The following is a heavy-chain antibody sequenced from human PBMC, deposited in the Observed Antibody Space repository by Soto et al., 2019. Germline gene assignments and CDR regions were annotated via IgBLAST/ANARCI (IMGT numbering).Heavy chain of an antibody. CDR2: IDPSDSYT. CDR3: YRDSVVVPAATESIAAAGFDY. Sequence: GESLKISCKGSGYSFTSYWISWARQTPGKGLEWMGRIDPSDSYTNYSPSFQGHVTISADKSISTAYLQWSSLKASDTAMYYCYRDSVVVPAATESIAAAGFDYWGQGTLVTVSS. D-gene: IGHD2-2*01. CDR1: GYSFTSYW. J-gene: IGHJ4*02. V-gene: IGHV5-10-1*01.